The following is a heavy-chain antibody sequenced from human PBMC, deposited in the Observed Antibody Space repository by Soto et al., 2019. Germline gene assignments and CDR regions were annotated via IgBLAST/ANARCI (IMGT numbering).Heavy chain of an antibody. CDR3: TRGTSRFGELLPGTFDY. Sequence: QVQLQESGPGLVKPAQTLSLTCTVSGGSISSGDYYWSWIRQHPGKGLEWIGYIYYSGSTYYNPSLKSRVTISVDTSKNQFSLKLSSVTTADTAVYYCTRGTSRFGELLPGTFDYWGQGTLVTVSS. V-gene: IGHV4-31*03. J-gene: IGHJ4*02. CDR1: GGSISSGDYY. D-gene: IGHD3-10*01. CDR2: IYYSGST.